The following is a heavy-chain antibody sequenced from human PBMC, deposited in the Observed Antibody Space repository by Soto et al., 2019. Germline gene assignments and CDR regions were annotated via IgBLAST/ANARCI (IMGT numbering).Heavy chain of an antibody. J-gene: IGHJ3*02. D-gene: IGHD5-12*01. V-gene: IGHV3-53*01. CDR2: VYDLDGT. CDR1: GLTVSGKKY. Sequence: DVQLVESGGGLIQPGGSLRLSCVASGLTVSGKKYVAWVSQAPGKGPEWVAGVYDLDGTYCADSVRGRFTTSIGNSRTTVWLQMRDLRPEYTALYFCATWHLREHAYDIWGRGTMVTVSS. CDR3: ATWHLREHAYDI.